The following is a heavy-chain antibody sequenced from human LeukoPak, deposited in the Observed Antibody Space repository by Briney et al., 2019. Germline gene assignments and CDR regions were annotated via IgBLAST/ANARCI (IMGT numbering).Heavy chain of an antibody. D-gene: IGHD3-22*01. Sequence: GGSLRLSCAVSGFSFSAYWMTWVRQAPGKGLEWLASVKEDGSEKYQVDSVKGRFTISRDNAENSLFLQLNSLSAEDTAVYYCGRGDSYLDYWGQGALVTVSS. J-gene: IGHJ4*02. V-gene: IGHV3-7*05. CDR2: VKEDGSEK. CDR3: GRGDSYLDY. CDR1: GFSFSAYW.